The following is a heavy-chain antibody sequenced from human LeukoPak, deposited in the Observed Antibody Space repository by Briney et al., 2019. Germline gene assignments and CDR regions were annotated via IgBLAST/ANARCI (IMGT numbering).Heavy chain of an antibody. D-gene: IGHD2/OR15-2a*01. Sequence: SETLSLTCTVSGGSITGYYWSWIRQPPGKGLEWIGYIYYSGSTNYNPSLKSRVTISVDTSKNQFSLKLSSVTAADTAVYHCVRVPLPVVLSYAFDIWGQGTMVTVSS. CDR2: IYYSGST. J-gene: IGHJ3*02. CDR1: GGSITGYY. V-gene: IGHV4-59*01. CDR3: VRVPLPVVLSYAFDI.